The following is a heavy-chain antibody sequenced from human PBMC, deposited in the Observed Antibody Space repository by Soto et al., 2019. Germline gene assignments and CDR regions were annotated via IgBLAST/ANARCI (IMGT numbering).Heavy chain of an antibody. CDR3: AHKGGGDRILDY. CDR1: GFSLRTNGVG. J-gene: IGHJ4*02. V-gene: IGHV2-5*02. CDR2: IYWDGYK. Sequence: QITLKESGPTLVKPTQTLTLTCAFSGFSLRTNGVGVGWIRQPPGKALEWLALIYWDGYKHYSPSLESRLTITEDTAKNAVVLTVTNMDPVDTATYYCAHKGGGDRILDYWGQGTLVTVSS. D-gene: IGHD3-16*01.